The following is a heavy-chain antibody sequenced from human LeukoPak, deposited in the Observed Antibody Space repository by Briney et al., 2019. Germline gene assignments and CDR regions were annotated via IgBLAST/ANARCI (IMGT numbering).Heavy chain of an antibody. CDR3: ARDVPLWPPSYFDY. CDR2: ISAYNGNT. Sequence: GASVKVSCKASGYAFTSYGISWVRQAPGQGLEWMGWISAYNGNTNYAQKLQGRVTMTTDTSTGTAYMELRSLRSDDTAVYYCARDVPLWPPSYFDYWGQGTLVTVSS. CDR1: GYAFTSYG. D-gene: IGHD2/OR15-2a*01. V-gene: IGHV1-18*04. J-gene: IGHJ4*02.